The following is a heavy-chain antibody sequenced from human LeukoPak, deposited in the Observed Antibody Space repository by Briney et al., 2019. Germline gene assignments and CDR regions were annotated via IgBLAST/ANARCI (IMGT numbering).Heavy chain of an antibody. D-gene: IGHD2-15*01. V-gene: IGHV4-59*01. CDR3: ARLGYCSGGSCSYYYYGMDV. J-gene: IGHJ6*02. CDR2: IYYSGST. CDR1: GGSISSYY. Sequence: SETLSLTCTVSGGSISSYYWSWIRQPPGKGLEWIRYIYYSGSTNYNPSLKSRVTISVDTSKNQFSLKLSSVTAADTAVYYCARLGYCSGGSCSYYYYGMDVWGQGTTVTVSS.